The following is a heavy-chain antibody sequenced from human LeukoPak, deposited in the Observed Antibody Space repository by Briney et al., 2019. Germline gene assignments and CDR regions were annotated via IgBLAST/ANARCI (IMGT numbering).Heavy chain of an antibody. V-gene: IGHV4-30-2*01. Sequence: PSETLSLTCAVSGGSISSGGYSWSWIRQPPGKGLEWIGYTYHSGSTYYNPSLKSRVTISVDRSKNQFSLKLSSVTAADTAVYYCASLRDGFPWVDYWGQGTLVTVSS. CDR3: ASLRDGFPWVDY. D-gene: IGHD3-16*01. CDR2: TYHSGST. J-gene: IGHJ4*02. CDR1: GGSISSGGYS.